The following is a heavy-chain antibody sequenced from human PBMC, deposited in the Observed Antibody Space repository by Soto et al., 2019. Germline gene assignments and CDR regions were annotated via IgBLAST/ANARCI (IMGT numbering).Heavy chain of an antibody. CDR2: IYNSKTT. Sequence: LGTLSLTWTVSGGSVSGGIYYWTWIQQPPGKGLEWIGYIYNSKTTNYNASLRSRVTISVDTSKNQFSLRLTSVTAADTAVYYCERYQDYGDYGYFDSWGQGTLVTVSS. J-gene: IGHJ4*02. D-gene: IGHD4-17*01. CDR1: GGSVSGGIYY. CDR3: ERYQDYGDYGYFDS. V-gene: IGHV4-61*01.